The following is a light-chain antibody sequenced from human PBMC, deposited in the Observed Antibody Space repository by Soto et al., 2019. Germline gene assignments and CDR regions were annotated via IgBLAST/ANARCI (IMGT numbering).Light chain of an antibody. Sequence: QSALTQPPSVSGSPGQSVTISCTGTSTDFVSYNRVSWYQQPPGTAPKLMIYEVSNRPSGVSDRFSGSKSGNTASLTISGLQAADEADYYCSSKRTTASLVFGTGTKVTVL. J-gene: IGLJ1*01. CDR1: STDFVSYNR. CDR2: EVS. CDR3: SSKRTTASLV. V-gene: IGLV2-18*02.